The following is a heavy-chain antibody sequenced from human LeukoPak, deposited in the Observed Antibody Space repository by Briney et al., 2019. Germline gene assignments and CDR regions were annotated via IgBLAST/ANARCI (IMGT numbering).Heavy chain of an antibody. CDR1: GFTFSSYS. V-gene: IGHV3-48*04. D-gene: IGHD1-26*01. Sequence: GGSLRLSRAASGFTFSSYSMNWVRQAPGKGLEWVSYISSSSSTIYYADSVKGRFTISRDNAKNSLYLQMNSLRAEDTAVYYCARDKIVGATHFDYWGQGTLVTVSS. CDR2: ISSSSSTI. CDR3: ARDKIVGATHFDY. J-gene: IGHJ4*02.